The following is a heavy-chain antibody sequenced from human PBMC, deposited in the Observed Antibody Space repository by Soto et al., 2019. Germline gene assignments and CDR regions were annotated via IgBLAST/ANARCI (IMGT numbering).Heavy chain of an antibody. Sequence: LXLSCASSGLTFSSYLRHWVRQAPGKGLVWVSRINSDGSSTSYADSVKGRFTISRDNAKSTLYLQMNSLRAEDTAVYYCARLQDSSSSLYYYYYGMDVWGQGTTVTVSS. V-gene: IGHV3-74*01. CDR3: ARLQDSSSSLYYYYYGMDV. J-gene: IGHJ6*02. CDR2: INSDGSST. CDR1: GLTFSSYL. D-gene: IGHD6-6*01.